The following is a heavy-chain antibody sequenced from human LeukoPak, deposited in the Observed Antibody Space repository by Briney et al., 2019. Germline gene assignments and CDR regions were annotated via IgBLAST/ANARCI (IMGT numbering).Heavy chain of an antibody. CDR2: ISSSSSYI. J-gene: IGHJ4*02. CDR3: ARWGRGGNWCFDY. Sequence: GGSLRLSCAASGFTFSSYSMNWVRQAPGKGLEWVSSISSSSSYIYYADSVKGRFTISRDNAKNSLYLQMNSLRAEDTAVYYCARWGRGGNWCFDYWGQGTLVTVSS. CDR1: GFTFSSYS. V-gene: IGHV3-21*01. D-gene: IGHD2-8*02.